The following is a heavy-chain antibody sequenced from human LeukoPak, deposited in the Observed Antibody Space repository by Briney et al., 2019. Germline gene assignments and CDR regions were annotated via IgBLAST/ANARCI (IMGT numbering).Heavy chain of an antibody. Sequence: PSETLSLTCTVSGGSISSSTYYWGWIRQPPGKGLEWIGYIYYSGSTNYNPSLKSRVTISVDTSKNQFSLKLSSVTAADTAVYYCARVLRDSSGYYCDYWGQGTLVTVSS. CDR1: GGSISSSTYY. J-gene: IGHJ4*02. CDR3: ARVLRDSSGYYCDY. V-gene: IGHV4-61*05. CDR2: IYYSGST. D-gene: IGHD3-22*01.